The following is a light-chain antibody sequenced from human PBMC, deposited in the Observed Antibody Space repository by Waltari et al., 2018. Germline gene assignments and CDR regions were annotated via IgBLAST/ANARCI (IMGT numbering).Light chain of an antibody. J-gene: IGKJ4*01. Sequence: DIVMTQSPDSLAVSLGERATINCKSSQSVLYSSNNKNYLAWYQQKPGQPPTGLIYWASTRRESGVPDRFSGSGSGTDFNLTISSLQAEDVAVYYCQQYYSSPLTFGGGTKVEIK. CDR1: QSVLYSSNNKNY. CDR2: WAS. CDR3: QQYYSSPLT. V-gene: IGKV4-1*01.